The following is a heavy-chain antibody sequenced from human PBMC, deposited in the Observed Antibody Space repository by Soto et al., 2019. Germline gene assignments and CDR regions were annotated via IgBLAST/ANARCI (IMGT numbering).Heavy chain of an antibody. V-gene: IGHV3-21*01. CDR3: ARDWVGAKGEFWFDP. J-gene: IGHJ5*02. CDR1: GFTFSSYS. Sequence: EVQLVESGGGLVKPGGSLRLSCAASGFTFSSYSMNWVRQAPGKGLEWVSFISSSSSYIYYAVSVKGRFTISRDNAKNALYLQMNSLRAEDTAVYYCARDWVGAKGEFWFDPWGQGTLVAVSS. CDR2: ISSSSSYI. D-gene: IGHD1-26*01.